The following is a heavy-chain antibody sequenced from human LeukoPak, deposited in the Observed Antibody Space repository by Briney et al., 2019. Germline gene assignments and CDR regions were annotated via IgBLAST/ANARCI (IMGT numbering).Heavy chain of an antibody. Sequence: GASVKVSCKASGYTFTSYDINWVRQATGQGLEWMGWMNPNSGNTGYAQKFQGRVTMTRNTSISTAYMELSSLRSEDTAVYYCAIPTTVTENWFDPWGQGTLVIVSS. CDR2: MNPNSGNT. D-gene: IGHD4-17*01. J-gene: IGHJ5*02. V-gene: IGHV1-8*01. CDR1: GYTFTSYD. CDR3: AIPTTVTENWFDP.